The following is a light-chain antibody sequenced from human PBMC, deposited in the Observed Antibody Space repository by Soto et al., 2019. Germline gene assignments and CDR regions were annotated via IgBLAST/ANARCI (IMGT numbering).Light chain of an antibody. V-gene: IGKV3-11*01. CDR2: DAS. J-gene: IGKJ5*01. Sequence: EIVLTQAPATLSLSPGERATLSCRASQSVSSYLAWYQQKPGQVPRLLIYDASNRATGIPARFSGSGSGTDFTLTISSLEPEDAAVYYCQQRSNWPPITFGQGTRLEIK. CDR3: QQRSNWPPIT. CDR1: QSVSSY.